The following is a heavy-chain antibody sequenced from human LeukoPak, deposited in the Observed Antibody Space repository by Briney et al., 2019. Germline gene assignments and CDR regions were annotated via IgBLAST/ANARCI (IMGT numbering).Heavy chain of an antibody. CDR1: GFTFSSYE. D-gene: IGHD6-19*01. Sequence: GGSLRLSCAASGFTFSSYEMNWVRQAPGKGLEWVSYISSSGSTIYYADSVKGRFTISRDNAKNSLYLQMNSLRAEDMAVYYCARESLAVAGTWDYWGQGTLVTVSS. J-gene: IGHJ4*02. CDR2: ISSSGSTI. CDR3: ARESLAVAGTWDY. V-gene: IGHV3-48*03.